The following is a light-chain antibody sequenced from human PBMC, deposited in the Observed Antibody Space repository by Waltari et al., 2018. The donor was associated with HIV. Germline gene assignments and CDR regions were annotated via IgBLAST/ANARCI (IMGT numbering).Light chain of an antibody. CDR1: SRDVGAYNY. J-gene: IGLJ1*01. CDR3: SSYTSSSTYV. V-gene: IGLV2-14*01. Sequence: QSVLTQPASVSASPRQSITLSCTGTSRDVGAYNYVSWYQQHPGKAPKLMIYEVSNRPSGVSNRFSGSKSGNTASLTISGLQAEDEADYYCSSYTSSSTYVFGTGTKVTVL. CDR2: EVS.